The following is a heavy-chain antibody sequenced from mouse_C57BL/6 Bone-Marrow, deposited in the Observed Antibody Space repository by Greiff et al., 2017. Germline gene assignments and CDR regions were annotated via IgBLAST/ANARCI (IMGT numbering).Heavy chain of an antibody. CDR2: IDPSDSET. Sequence: VQLQQPGAELVRPGSSVKLSCKASGYTFTSYWMHWVKQRPIQGLEWIGNIDPSDSETHYNQKFKDKATLTVDKSSSTAYMQLSSLTSEDSAVCNWARWGLDYYGSSYFHWYFDDWGTGTTVTVSS. CDR1: GYTFTSYW. D-gene: IGHD1-1*01. CDR3: ARWGLDYYGSSYFHWYFDD. J-gene: IGHJ1*03. V-gene: IGHV1-52*01.